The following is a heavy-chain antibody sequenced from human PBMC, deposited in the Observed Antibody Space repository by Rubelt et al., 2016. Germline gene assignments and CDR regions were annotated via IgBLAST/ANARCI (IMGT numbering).Heavy chain of an antibody. V-gene: IGHV4-34*02. CDR1: GGSLIGFY. J-gene: IGHJ4*02. CDR2: INHSGST. CDR3: AKVADYRPDS. D-gene: IGHD4/OR15-4a*01. Sequence: QVQLQQWGAGLLKPSEALSLTCAVHGGSLIGFYWIWVRQAPGKGLEWIGEINHSGSTNYNPSLKSRVTVSVDTSQNQFSLRWSSVTASDTAVYYCAKVADYRPDSWGQGTLVIVSS.